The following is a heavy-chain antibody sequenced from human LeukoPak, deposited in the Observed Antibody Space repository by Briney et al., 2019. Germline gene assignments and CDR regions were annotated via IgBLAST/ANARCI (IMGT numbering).Heavy chain of an antibody. V-gene: IGHV1-46*01. D-gene: IGHD3-10*01. J-gene: IGHJ6*03. CDR1: GYTFTSYY. CDR2: INPSGGST. CDR3: ARVLPAYYGSGSYYYMDV. Sequence: ASVTVSCKASGYTFTSYYMHWVRQAPGQGLEWMGIINPSGGSTSYAQKFQGRVTMTRDMSTSTVYMELSSLRSEDTAVYYCARVLPAYYGSGSYYYMDVWGKGTTVTVSS.